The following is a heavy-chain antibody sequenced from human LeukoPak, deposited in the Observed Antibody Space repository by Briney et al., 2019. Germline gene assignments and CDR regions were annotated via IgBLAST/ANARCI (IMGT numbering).Heavy chain of an antibody. CDR1: GFTFSSYW. V-gene: IGHV3-7*03. D-gene: IGHD3-22*01. CDR3: AREYYYDSSGYYYFDY. Sequence: PGGSLRLSCAASGFTFSSYWMSWVRQAPGKGLEWVANIKQDGSEKYYVDSVKGRFTISGDNSKNTLYLQMNSLRAEDTAVYYCAREYYYDSSGYYYFDYWGQGTLVTVSS. CDR2: IKQDGSEK. J-gene: IGHJ4*02.